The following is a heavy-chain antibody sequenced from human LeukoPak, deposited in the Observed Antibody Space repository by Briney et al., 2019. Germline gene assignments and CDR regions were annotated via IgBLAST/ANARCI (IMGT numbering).Heavy chain of an antibody. D-gene: IGHD3-3*02. Sequence: GGSLRLSCAASGFNFSSYEMNWVRQAPGKGLEWVSYISSSSSDINYADSVKGRFTISRDNSKNTLYLQMNSLRAEDTAVYYCAKDLHFSYFDYWGQGTLVTVSS. CDR3: AKDLHFSYFDY. CDR2: ISSSSSDI. J-gene: IGHJ4*02. CDR1: GFNFSSYE. V-gene: IGHV3-48*01.